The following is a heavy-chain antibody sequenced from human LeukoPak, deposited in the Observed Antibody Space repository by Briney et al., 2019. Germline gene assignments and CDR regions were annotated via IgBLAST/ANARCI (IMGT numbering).Heavy chain of an antibody. V-gene: IGHV3-74*01. D-gene: IGHD3-10*02. CDR1: GFTFSSTW. Sequence: GGSLRLSCAASGFTFSSTWMHWVRQVPGKGLVWVSRINSDGSSTIYADSVKGRFTISRDNTKNTLYLQMNSLRAEDTAVYYCAELGITMIGGVWGKGTTVTISS. CDR3: AELGITMIGGV. J-gene: IGHJ6*04. CDR2: INSDGSST.